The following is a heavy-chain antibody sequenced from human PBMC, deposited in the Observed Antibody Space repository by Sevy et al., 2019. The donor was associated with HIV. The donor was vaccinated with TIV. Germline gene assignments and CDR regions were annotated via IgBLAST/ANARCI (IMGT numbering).Heavy chain of an antibody. CDR2: ISYDGSNK. V-gene: IGHV3-30-3*01. Sequence: GGSLRLSCAASGFTFSSYAMHWVRQAPGKGLEWVAVISYDGSNKYYADSVKGRFTISRDNSKNTLYLQMNSLRAEDTAVYYCARDSDRASYSWYEGVFDYWGQGTLVTVSS. D-gene: IGHD6-13*01. CDR1: GFTFSSYA. CDR3: ARDSDRASYSWYEGVFDY. J-gene: IGHJ4*02.